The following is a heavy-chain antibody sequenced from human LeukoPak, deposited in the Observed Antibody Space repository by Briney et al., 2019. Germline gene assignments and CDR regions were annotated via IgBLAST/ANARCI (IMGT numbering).Heavy chain of an antibody. J-gene: IGHJ5*02. CDR1: GYTFTGYY. CDR2: INPNSGGT. CDR3: ARVLFGVTHNWFDP. V-gene: IGHV1-2*06. Sequence: ASVKVSCKASGYTFTGYYMHWVRQAPGQGLEWMGRINPNSGGTNYAQKFQGRVTMTRDTSISTAYMELSRLRSDDTAVYYCARVLFGVTHNWFDPWGQGTLVTVSS. D-gene: IGHD3-3*01.